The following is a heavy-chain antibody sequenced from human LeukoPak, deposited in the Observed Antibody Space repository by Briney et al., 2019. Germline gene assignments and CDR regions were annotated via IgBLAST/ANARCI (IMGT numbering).Heavy chain of an antibody. J-gene: IGHJ4*02. CDR3: ARHVRRWAYGGNSVDYFDY. CDR2: IYYSGST. D-gene: IGHD4-23*01. Sequence: SETLSLTCTVSGGSISSSSYYWGWIRQPPGKGLEWIGSIYYSGSTYYNPSLKSRVTISVDTSKNQFSLKLSSVTAADTAVYYCARHVRRWAYGGNSVDYFDYWGQGTLVTVSS. CDR1: GGSISSSSYY. V-gene: IGHV4-39*01.